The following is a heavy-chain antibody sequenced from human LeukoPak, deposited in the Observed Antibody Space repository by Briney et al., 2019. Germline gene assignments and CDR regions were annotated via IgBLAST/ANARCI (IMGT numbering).Heavy chain of an antibody. J-gene: IGHJ5*02. D-gene: IGHD3-10*01. CDR1: GGSFSGYY. V-gene: IGHV4-34*01. CDR2: INHSGST. Sequence: PSETLSLTCAVYGGSFSGYYWSWIRQPPAKGLEWIGEINHSGSTNYIPSLKSRVTISVDTSKNQFSLKLSSVTAADTAVYYCARGAYGSGSYNWFDPWGQGTLVTVSS. CDR3: ARGAYGSGSYNWFDP.